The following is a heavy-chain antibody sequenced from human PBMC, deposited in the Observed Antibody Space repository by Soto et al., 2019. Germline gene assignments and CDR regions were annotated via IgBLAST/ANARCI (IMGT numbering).Heavy chain of an antibody. CDR3: AKPRILPGIAAAGAYFDY. V-gene: IGHV3-23*01. J-gene: IGHJ4*02. Sequence: GGSLRLSCAASGFTFSSYAMSWVRQAPGKGLEWVSAISGSGGSTYYADSVKGRFTISRDNSKNTLYLQMNSLRAEDTAVYYCAKPRILPGIAAAGAYFDYWGQGTMVTVSS. CDR2: ISGSGGST. CDR1: GFTFSSYA. D-gene: IGHD6-13*01.